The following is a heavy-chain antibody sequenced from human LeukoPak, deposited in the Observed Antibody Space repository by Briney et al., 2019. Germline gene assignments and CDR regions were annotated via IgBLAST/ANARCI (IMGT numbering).Heavy chain of an antibody. J-gene: IGHJ4*02. Sequence: GGSLRLSCAASGLTFSSYEMNWVRQAPGKGLEWVSYISSSGSTIYYADSLKGRFTTSRDHAKNSLYLQMGSLRAEGTAMYYCARSLWFGDSNLDYWGQGTLATVSS. D-gene: IGHD3-10*01. CDR1: GLTFSSYE. CDR3: ARSLWFGDSNLDY. V-gene: IGHV3-48*03. CDR2: ISSSGSTI.